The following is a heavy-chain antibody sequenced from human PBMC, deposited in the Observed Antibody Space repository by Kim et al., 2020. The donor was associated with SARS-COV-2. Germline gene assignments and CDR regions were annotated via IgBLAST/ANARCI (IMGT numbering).Heavy chain of an antibody. V-gene: IGHV3-15*01. CDR3: TTEFAYGSGLY. Sequence: TDYAAPVKGRFTISRDDSKNTLYLQMNSLKTEDTAVYYCTTEFAYGSGLYWGQGTLVTVSS. J-gene: IGHJ4*02. D-gene: IGHD3-10*01. CDR2: T.